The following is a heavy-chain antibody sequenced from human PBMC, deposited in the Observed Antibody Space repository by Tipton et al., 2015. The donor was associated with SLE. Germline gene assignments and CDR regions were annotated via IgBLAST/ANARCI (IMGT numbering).Heavy chain of an antibody. D-gene: IGHD2-21*01. Sequence: LRLSCAVSGYSISSGYYWGWIRQPPGKGLEWIGSSYHSGSTYYNPSLKSRVTISVDTSKNQFSLKLSSVTAADTAVYYCASLAYCGGDCLSDAFDIWGQGTMVTVSS. V-gene: IGHV4-38-2*01. CDR1: GYSISSGYY. CDR3: ASLAYCGGDCLSDAFDI. CDR2: SYHSGST. J-gene: IGHJ3*02.